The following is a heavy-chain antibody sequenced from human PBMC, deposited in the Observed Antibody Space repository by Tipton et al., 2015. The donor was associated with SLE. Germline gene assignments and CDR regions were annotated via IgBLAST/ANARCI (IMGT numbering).Heavy chain of an antibody. CDR3: AGAVGTAAGLRAY. D-gene: IGHD6-13*01. CDR2: IYQSGST. J-gene: IGHJ4*02. CDR1: GGSFSGHY. Sequence: TLSLTCAVYGGSFSGHYWSWFRQPPGKGLEWIGEIYQSGSTNYNPSLKSRLIMSVDASKNQFSLQLSSVTAADAAIYYCAGAVGTAAGLRAYWGQGTLVTVSS. V-gene: IGHV4-34*01.